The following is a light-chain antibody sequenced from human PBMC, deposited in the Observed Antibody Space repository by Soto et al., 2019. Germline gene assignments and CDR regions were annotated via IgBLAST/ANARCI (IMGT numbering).Light chain of an antibody. CDR2: DVS. V-gene: IGLV2-14*03. Sequence: QSALTQPASVSGSPGQSITISCTGTSSDVGGYGYVSWYQHHPGKAPKLMIFDVSHRPSGVSDRFSGSKSGNTASLTISGLQAEDEADYYCSSYTSTNIPIFGGGTQLTVL. CDR3: SSYTSTNIPI. CDR1: SSDVGGYGY. J-gene: IGLJ7*01.